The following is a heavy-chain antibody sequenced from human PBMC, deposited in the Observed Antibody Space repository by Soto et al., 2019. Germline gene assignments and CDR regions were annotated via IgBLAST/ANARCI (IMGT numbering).Heavy chain of an antibody. D-gene: IGHD2-21*02. V-gene: IGHV4-4*02. CDR3: ASNLVTAGVGWFDP. J-gene: IGHJ5*02. Sequence: SETLSLTCAVAGGSISSGDYYWSWIRQPPGKGLEWIGEIYHSGRTNYNPSLRGRVTISVDKSKKQFSLKLSSVTAADTAVYYCASNLVTAGVGWFDPWGQGTLVTVSS. CDR1: GGSISSGDYY. CDR2: IYHSGRT.